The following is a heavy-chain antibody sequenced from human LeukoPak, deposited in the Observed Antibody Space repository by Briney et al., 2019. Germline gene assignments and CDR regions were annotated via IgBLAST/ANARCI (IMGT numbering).Heavy chain of an antibody. D-gene: IGHD1-26*01. CDR3: ALEVGTTKKFAF. J-gene: IGHJ4*02. V-gene: IGHV1-46*01. Sequence: ASVKVSCKASGHTFSSYYIHWVRQAPGQGLEWMATINPGDHHTVYAQKFQGRLTMTTDASTNTVYMELSSLRSDDTAVYYCALEVGTTKKFAFWGQGTLVTVSS. CDR2: INPGDHHT. CDR1: GHTFSSYY.